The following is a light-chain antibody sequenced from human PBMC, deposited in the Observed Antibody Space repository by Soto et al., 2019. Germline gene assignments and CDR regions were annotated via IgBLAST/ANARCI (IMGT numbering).Light chain of an antibody. Sequence: DIRMTHSPSTLSASLWYGVTITFRASQSIGDSLAWYQQKPGKAPYLLISDVSSLERGVPSRFSGSGSGTEFTLTISSMQPDDFATFYCQQYNGYSRTFGQGTKVDIK. J-gene: IGKJ1*01. CDR2: DVS. CDR1: QSIGDS. V-gene: IGKV1-5*01. CDR3: QQYNGYSRT.